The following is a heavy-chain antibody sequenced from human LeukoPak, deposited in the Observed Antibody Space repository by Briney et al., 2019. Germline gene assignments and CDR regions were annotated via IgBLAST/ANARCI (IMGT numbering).Heavy chain of an antibody. CDR3: AKDGLMVRGSFAYYYYYMDV. J-gene: IGHJ6*03. V-gene: IGHV3-30*02. Sequence: QAGGSLRLSCAASGFTFSSYGMHWVRQAPGKGLEWVAFIRYDGSNKYYADSVKGRFTISRDNSKNTLYLQMNSLRAEDTAVYYCAKDGLMVRGSFAYYYYYMDVWGKGTTVTISS. D-gene: IGHD3-10*01. CDR2: IRYDGSNK. CDR1: GFTFSSYG.